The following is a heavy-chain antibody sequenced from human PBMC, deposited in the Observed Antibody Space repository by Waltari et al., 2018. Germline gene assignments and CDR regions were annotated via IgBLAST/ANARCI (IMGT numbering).Heavy chain of an antibody. D-gene: IGHD1-1*01. J-gene: IGHJ4*02. Sequence: EVQLVESGGDLIQPGGSLRLSGAASGLVVGRSFVAWVRQAPGKGLEWVSILYSGGDTHFADSVKGRFTISRDDSRNTVYLQMNSLRAEDAALYYCASGTATVSFEFWGQGTQVTVSS. CDR3: ASGTATVSFEF. CDR1: GLVVGRSF. V-gene: IGHV3-53*01. CDR2: LYSGGDT.